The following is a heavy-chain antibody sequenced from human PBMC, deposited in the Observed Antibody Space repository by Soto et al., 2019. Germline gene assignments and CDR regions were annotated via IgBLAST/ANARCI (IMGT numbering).Heavy chain of an antibody. CDR2: ISAYNGNT. J-gene: IGHJ5*02. CDR3: ARDPRRVAARLLINWFDP. Sequence: AASVKVSFKASCYTFTSYGISWVRQAPGQGLEWMGWISAYNGNTNYAQKLQGRVTMTTDTSTSTAYMELRSLRSDDTAVYYCARDPRRVAARLLINWFDPWGQGTLVTVSS. D-gene: IGHD6-6*01. CDR1: CYTFTSYG. V-gene: IGHV1-18*01.